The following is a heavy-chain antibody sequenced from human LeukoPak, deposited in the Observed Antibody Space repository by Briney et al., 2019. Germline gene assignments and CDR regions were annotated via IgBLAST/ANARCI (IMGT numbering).Heavy chain of an antibody. CDR2: ISYDGSNK. J-gene: IGHJ6*02. Sequence: GGSLRLSCAASGFTFSSYAMHWVRQAPGKGLEWVAVISYDGSNKYYADSVKGRFTISRDNSKNTLYLQMSSLRAEDTAVYYCARDRMGAGDYVPYYYYGMDVWGQGTTVTVSS. D-gene: IGHD4-17*01. CDR1: GFTFSSYA. CDR3: ARDRMGAGDYVPYYYYGMDV. V-gene: IGHV3-30-3*01.